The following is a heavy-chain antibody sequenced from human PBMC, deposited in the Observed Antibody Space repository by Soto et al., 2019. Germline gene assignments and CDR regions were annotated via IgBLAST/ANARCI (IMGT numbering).Heavy chain of an antibody. CDR1: GGTFSSYA. V-gene: IGHV1-69*05. J-gene: IGHJ6*02. Sequence: QVQLVQSGAEVKKPGSSVKVSCKASGGTFSSYAISWVRQAPGQGLEWMGGIIPIFGTANFAQNFQGRVTTTPGHSTNTAYVELSVQRTEGTAVYCCGHGPGGWVSCYGMDVWGQGTTVRVSS. D-gene: IGHD1-26*01. CDR3: GHGPGGWVSCYGMDV. CDR2: IIPIFGTA.